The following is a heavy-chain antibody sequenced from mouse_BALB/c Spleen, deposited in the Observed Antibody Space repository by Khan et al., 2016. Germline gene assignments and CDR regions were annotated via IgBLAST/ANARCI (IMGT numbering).Heavy chain of an antibody. CDR3: VRQRLLTPYWYFDV. J-gene: IGHJ1*01. CDR2: IRSKSNNYAT. V-gene: IGHV10-1*02. Sequence: EVQLVETGGGLVQPKGSLKLSCAASGFTFNTYAMNWVRQAPGKGLEWVARIRSKSNNYATYYADSVQDRFTISRDDSQSMLYLQMNNVKTEDTAMYYCVRQRLLTPYWYFDVWGAGTTVTVSS. D-gene: IGHD2-3*01. CDR1: GFTFNTYA.